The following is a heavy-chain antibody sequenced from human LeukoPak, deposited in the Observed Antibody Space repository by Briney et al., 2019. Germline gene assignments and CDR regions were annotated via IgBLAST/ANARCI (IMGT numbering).Heavy chain of an antibody. D-gene: IGHD2-8*01. CDR1: GFSFSSYG. V-gene: IGHV3-30*02. Sequence: GGSLRLSCAASGFSFSSYGMHWVRQAPGEGLEWVAYIQYDGSNEQYADSVKGRFSISRDSSKNILYLQMNSLRAEDTAVYYCAKDRCSNGVGCYYYYMDVWGKGTTVTISS. J-gene: IGHJ6*03. CDR3: AKDRCSNGVGCYYYYMDV. CDR2: IQYDGSNE.